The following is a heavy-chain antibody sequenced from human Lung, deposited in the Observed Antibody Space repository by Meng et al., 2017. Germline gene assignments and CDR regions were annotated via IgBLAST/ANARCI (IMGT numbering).Heavy chain of an antibody. J-gene: IGHJ4*02. Sequence: VQVHSGDAGLLMPSEPCSFTGFVPGGSVSDYYRSWIRQPTGKGREWIGEINHSGSTNYNPSLESRATISVDTSQNNLSLKLSSVSAADSAVYYCARGPTTMAHDFDYWGQGTLITVSS. CDR1: GGSVSDYY. D-gene: IGHD4-11*01. CDR2: INHSGST. CDR3: ARGPTTMAHDFDY. V-gene: IGHV4-34*01.